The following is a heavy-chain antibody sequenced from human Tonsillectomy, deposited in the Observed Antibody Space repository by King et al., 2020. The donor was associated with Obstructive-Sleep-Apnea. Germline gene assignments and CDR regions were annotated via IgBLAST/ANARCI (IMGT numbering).Heavy chain of an antibody. V-gene: IGHV3-9*01. CDR1: GFTFDDYA. D-gene: IGHD3-10*01. CDR2: ISWNNDNI. CDR3: VKEMRIWLRNGGGGAFDI. J-gene: IGHJ3*02. Sequence: VQLVESGGGLVHPGRSLRISCAASGFTFDDYAMHWVRQAPGRGLEWVSGISWNNDNIDYADSVKGRFSISRDNAKNSLYLQMNSLRPEDTALYYCVKEMRIWLRNGGGGAFDIWGQGTMVTVSS.